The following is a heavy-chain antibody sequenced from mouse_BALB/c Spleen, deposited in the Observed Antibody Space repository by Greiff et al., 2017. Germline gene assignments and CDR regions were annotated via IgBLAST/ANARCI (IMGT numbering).Heavy chain of an antibody. CDR1: GFTFSSFG. J-gene: IGHJ3*01. V-gene: IGHV5-17*02. D-gene: IGHD2-14*01. CDR3: ARGGYRYDEGAY. CDR2: ISSGSSTI. Sequence: EVKLVESGGGLVQPGGSRKLSCAASGFTFSSFGMHWVRQAPEKGLEWVAYISSGSSTIYYADTVKGRFTISRDNPKNTLFLQMTSLRSEDTAMYYCARGGYRYDEGAYWGQGTLVTVSA.